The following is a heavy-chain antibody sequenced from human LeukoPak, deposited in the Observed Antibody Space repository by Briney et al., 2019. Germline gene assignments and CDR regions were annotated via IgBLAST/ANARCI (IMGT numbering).Heavy chain of an antibody. D-gene: IGHD5-18*01. CDR2: IYYSGST. CDR1: GGSISSYY. J-gene: IGHJ4*02. V-gene: IGHV4-59*12. CDR3: ARDYGYGYSDY. Sequence: PSETLSLTCTVSGGSISSYYWSWLRQPPGKGLEWIGYIYYSGSTNYNPSLKSRVTISVDTSKNQFSLKLTSVTAADTAVYYCARDYGYGYSDYWGQGTLVTVSS.